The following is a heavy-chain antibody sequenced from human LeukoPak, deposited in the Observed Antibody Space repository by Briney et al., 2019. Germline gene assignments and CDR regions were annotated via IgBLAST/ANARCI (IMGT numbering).Heavy chain of an antibody. CDR2: IRSDGSST. V-gene: IGHV3-74*03. CDR3: APIGAGY. D-gene: IGHD4/OR15-4a*01. CDR1: RFSFSSYA. J-gene: IGHJ4*02. Sequence: PGGSLRLSCAASRFSFSSYAMSWVRLAPGKGLVWVSLIRSDGSSTTYADSVKGRFTISRDSAKNTLYLQMNSLRVEDTAVYYCAPIGAGYWGQGTLVTVSS.